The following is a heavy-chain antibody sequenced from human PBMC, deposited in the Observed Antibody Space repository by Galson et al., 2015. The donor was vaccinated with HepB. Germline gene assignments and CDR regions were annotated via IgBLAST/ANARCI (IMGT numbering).Heavy chain of an antibody. Sequence: SVKVSCKASGYTFTSYAMNWVRQAPGQGLEWMGWINTNTGNPTYAQGFTGRFVFSLDTSVSTAYLQISSLKAEDTAVYYCARVPSGGGSYRGVAFDIWGQGTMVTVSS. CDR1: GYTFTSYA. V-gene: IGHV7-4-1*02. J-gene: IGHJ3*02. CDR3: ARVPSGGGSYRGVAFDI. CDR2: INTNTGNP. D-gene: IGHD1-26*01.